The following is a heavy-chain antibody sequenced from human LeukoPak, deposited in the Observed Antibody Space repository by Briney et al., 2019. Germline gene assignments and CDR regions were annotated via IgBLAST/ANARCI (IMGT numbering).Heavy chain of an antibody. V-gene: IGHV1-69*05. Sequence: SVKVSCKASGGTFSSYAISWVRQDPGRGLEWMGGIIPIFGTANYAQKFQGRVTITTDESTSTAYMELSSLRSEDTAVYYCAGCQQGEVWFDPWGQGTLVTVSS. CDR2: IIPIFGTA. J-gene: IGHJ5*02. D-gene: IGHD6-13*01. CDR1: GGTFSSYA. CDR3: AGCQQGEVWFDP.